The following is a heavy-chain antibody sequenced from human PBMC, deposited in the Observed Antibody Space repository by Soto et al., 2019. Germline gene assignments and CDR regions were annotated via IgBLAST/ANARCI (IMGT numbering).Heavy chain of an antibody. D-gene: IGHD3-3*01. CDR3: ARHLGPERRGARDFWSGYYTGGNYYYYYGMDV. Sequence: GESLKISCKGSGYSFTSYWIGWVRQMPGKGLEWMGIIYPGDSDTRYSPSFQGQVTISADKSISTAYLQWSSLKASDTAMYYCARHLGPERRGARDFWSGYYTGGNYYYYYGMDVWGQGTTVTVSS. CDR2: IYPGDSDT. J-gene: IGHJ6*02. V-gene: IGHV5-51*01. CDR1: GYSFTSYW.